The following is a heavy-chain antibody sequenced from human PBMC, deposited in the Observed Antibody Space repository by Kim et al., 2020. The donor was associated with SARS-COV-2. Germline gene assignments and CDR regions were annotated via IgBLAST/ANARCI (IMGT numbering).Heavy chain of an antibody. J-gene: IGHJ4*02. D-gene: IGHD3-22*01. Sequence: NYNPSLESPVNISVDTSQNQFSLKLSSVTAAGTAVYYCARDSYDSSGYPYWGQGTLVTVSS. CDR3: ARDSYDSSGYPY. V-gene: IGHV4-59*01.